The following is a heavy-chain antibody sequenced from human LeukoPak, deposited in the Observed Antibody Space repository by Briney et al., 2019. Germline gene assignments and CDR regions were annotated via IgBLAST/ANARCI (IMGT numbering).Heavy chain of an antibody. Sequence: GGSLRLSCAASRFTFSTYSMNWVRQAPGKGLEWVSFISTSSSYIYYADSVKGRFTISRDNARNSLYLQMNSLRAKDTAVYYCARDPGTTQTLHDAFDIWGQGTMVTVSS. CDR3: ARDPGTTQTLHDAFDI. CDR2: ISTSSSYI. CDR1: RFTFSTYS. V-gene: IGHV3-21*01. J-gene: IGHJ3*02. D-gene: IGHD1-7*01.